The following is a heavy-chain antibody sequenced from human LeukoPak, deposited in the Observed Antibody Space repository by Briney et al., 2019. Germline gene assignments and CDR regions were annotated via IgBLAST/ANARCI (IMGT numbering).Heavy chain of an antibody. CDR1: GYTFTSYG. D-gene: IGHD2-2*01. V-gene: IGHV1-18*01. CDR3: ARAGSYCSSTSCYRWFDP. J-gene: IGHJ5*02. Sequence: ASVKVSCKASGYTFTSYGISWVRQAPGQGLEWMGWISAYNGNTNYAQKLQGRVTMTTNTSTSTAYMELRSLRSDDTAVYYCARAGSYCSSTSCYRWFDPWGQGTLVTVSS. CDR2: ISAYNGNT.